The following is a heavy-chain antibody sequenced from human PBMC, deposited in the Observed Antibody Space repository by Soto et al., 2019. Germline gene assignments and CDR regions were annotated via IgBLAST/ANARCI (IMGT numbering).Heavy chain of an antibody. D-gene: IGHD2-15*01. CDR3: AKGGGREVVAFDS. CDR2: IWHSGYT. CDR1: GGSITSRNW. J-gene: IGHJ4*02. V-gene: IGHV4-4*02. Sequence: QVQLRESGPGLVKPSGTLSLTCGVSGGSITSRNWWSWVRQPPGKGLEWIGDIWHSGYTNFNPSLKGRVDISIDESRNEFSLNLTSVTAADTAMYYCAKGGGREVVAFDSWGQGALVIVSS.